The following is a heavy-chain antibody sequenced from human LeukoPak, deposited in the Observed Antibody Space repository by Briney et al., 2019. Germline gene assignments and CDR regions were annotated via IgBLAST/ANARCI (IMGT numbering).Heavy chain of an antibody. D-gene: IGHD3-3*01. Sequence: GGSLRLSCAASGFTFSDYYMHWIRQAPGKGLEWISSLSNSGDITYYVDSVKGRFSISRDNAKRSLYPQMRSLRAGDTAVYFCVRGGTFGVVTHLDVWGEGTTVTVSS. CDR1: GFTFSDYY. CDR2: LSNSGDIT. V-gene: IGHV3-11*04. CDR3: VRGGTFGVVTHLDV. J-gene: IGHJ6*04.